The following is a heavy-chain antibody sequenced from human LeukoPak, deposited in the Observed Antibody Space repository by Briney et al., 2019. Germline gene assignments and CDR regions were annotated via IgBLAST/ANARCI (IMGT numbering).Heavy chain of an antibody. J-gene: IGHJ4*02. V-gene: IGHV4-31*11. CDR3: ARERWFGESIGPYFDY. CDR1: GDSISSGGYY. CDR2: IYYSGST. Sequence: SETLSLTCAVSGDSISSGGYYWSWIRQHPGKGLEWIGYIYYSGSTYYNPSLKSRVTISVDTSKNQFSLKLSSVTAADTAVYYCARERWFGESIGPYFDYWGQGTLVTVSS. D-gene: IGHD3-10*01.